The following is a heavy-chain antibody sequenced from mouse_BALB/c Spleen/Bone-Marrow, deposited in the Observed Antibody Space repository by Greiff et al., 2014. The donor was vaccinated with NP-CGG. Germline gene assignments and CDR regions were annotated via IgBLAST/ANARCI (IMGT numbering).Heavy chain of an antibody. CDR2: IWSGGST. V-gene: IGHV2-2*02. D-gene: IGHD1-2*01. Sequence: VKLVESGPGLVQPSQSLSITCTVSGFSLTSYGVHWVRQSPGKGLERLGVIWSGGSTDYNAAFISRLSISKDNSKSQVFFKMNSLQANDTAIYYCARNSHYYGYYYAMDYWGQGTSVTVSS. J-gene: IGHJ4*01. CDR3: ARNSHYYGYYYAMDY. CDR1: GFSLTSYG.